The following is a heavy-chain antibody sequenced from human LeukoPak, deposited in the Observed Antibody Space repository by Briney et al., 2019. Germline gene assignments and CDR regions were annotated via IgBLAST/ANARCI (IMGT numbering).Heavy chain of an antibody. CDR3: ARDLEMVVVPAAVNWFDP. Sequence: ASVKVSCKASGYTFTSYGIRWVRQAPGQGLEWMGWISAYNGNTNYAQKLQGRVTITTDTSTSTAYMELRSLRSDDTAVYYCARDLEMVVVPAAVNWFDPWGQGALVTVSS. CDR1: GYTFTSYG. V-gene: IGHV1-18*01. D-gene: IGHD2-2*03. J-gene: IGHJ5*02. CDR2: ISAYNGNT.